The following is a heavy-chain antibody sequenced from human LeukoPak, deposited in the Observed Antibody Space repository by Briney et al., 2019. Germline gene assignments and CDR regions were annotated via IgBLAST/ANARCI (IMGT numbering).Heavy chain of an antibody. CDR1: GGTFSSYA. J-gene: IGHJ3*02. D-gene: IGHD3-3*01. V-gene: IGHV1-69*01. CDR3: ARVGEHITIFGVVRFAFDI. CDR2: IIPIFGTA. Sequence: GSSVKVSCKASGGTFSSYAISWVRQAPGQGLEWKGGIIPIFGTANYAQKFQGRVTITADESTSTAYMELSSLRSEDTAVYYCARVGEHITIFGVVRFAFDIWGQGTMVTVSS.